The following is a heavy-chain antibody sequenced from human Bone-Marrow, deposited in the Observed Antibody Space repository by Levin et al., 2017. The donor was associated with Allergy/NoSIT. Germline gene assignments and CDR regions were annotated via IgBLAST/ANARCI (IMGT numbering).Heavy chain of an antibody. CDR1: GFTFNNAW. CDR2: IKSKSDGGTT. D-gene: IGHD4-17*01. J-gene: IGHJ4*02. Sequence: GGSLRLSCAASGFTFNNAWMSWVRQAPGKGLEWVGHIKSKSDGGTTDYAAPVKGRFTISSDDSKNTLYLQMNSLKTADTAVFYCAIDCGDFLDYWGQGTLVTVSS. V-gene: IGHV3-15*01. CDR3: AIDCGDFLDY.